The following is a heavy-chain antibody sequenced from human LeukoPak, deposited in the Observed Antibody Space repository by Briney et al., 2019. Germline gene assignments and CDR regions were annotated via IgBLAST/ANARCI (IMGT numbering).Heavy chain of an antibody. J-gene: IGHJ4*02. D-gene: IGHD5-12*01. CDR3: AREISGYDYVNSYFDY. V-gene: IGHV4-31*03. CDR1: GGSFSNGGYF. Sequence: PSETLSLTCTVSGGSFSNGGYFWRCIRQHPGKGLVWIGSISYSGSTYYNPSLKSRVTISVDTSKNHFSLKLSSVTAADTAVYYCAREISGYDYVNSYFDYWGQGTLVTVSS. CDR2: ISYSGST.